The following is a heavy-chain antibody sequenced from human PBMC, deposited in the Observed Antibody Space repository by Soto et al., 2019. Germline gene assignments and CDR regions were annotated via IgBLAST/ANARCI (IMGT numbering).Heavy chain of an antibody. V-gene: IGHV4-34*01. CDR3: ARGRALRYLDWPIDY. Sequence: QVQLQQWGAGLLKPSETLSLTCAVYGGSFSGYYWSWIRQPPGKGLEWIGEINHSGSTNYNPFLKSRVNISVHTSKNQFSLKLSSVTAADTAVYYCARGRALRYLDWPIDYLGQGNLVTVSS. J-gene: IGHJ4*02. D-gene: IGHD3-9*01. CDR1: GGSFSGYY. CDR2: INHSGST.